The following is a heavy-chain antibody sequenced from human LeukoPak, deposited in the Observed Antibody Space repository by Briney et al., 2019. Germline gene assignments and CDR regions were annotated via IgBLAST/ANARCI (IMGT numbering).Heavy chain of an antibody. D-gene: IGHD2-2*01. CDR1: GFTFSDYY. Sequence: GGSLRLSCAASGFTFSDYYMSWIRQAPGKGLEWVSYISSSGSSIHYADSVKGRFTISRDKDKNSVYLQMTSLRAEDTAVYYCARESGSRSYYYYMDVWGKGTTVTVSS. J-gene: IGHJ6*03. V-gene: IGHV3-11*04. CDR3: ARESGSRSYYYYMDV. CDR2: ISSSGSSI.